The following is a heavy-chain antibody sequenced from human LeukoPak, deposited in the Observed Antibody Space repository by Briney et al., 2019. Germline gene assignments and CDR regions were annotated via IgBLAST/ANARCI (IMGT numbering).Heavy chain of an antibody. Sequence: ASVKVSCKASGYTFTSYYMHWVRQAPGQGLEWMGIINPSGGSTSYAQKFQGRVTMTRDTSTSTVYMELSSLRSEDTAVYYCARDPPTIFGVVIRPEEDYWGQGTLVTVSS. J-gene: IGHJ4*02. CDR3: ARDPPTIFGVVIRPEEDY. V-gene: IGHV1-46*01. CDR2: INPSGGST. D-gene: IGHD3-3*01. CDR1: GYTFTSYY.